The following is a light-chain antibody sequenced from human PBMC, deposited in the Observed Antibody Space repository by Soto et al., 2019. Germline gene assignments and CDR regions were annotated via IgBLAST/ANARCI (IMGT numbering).Light chain of an antibody. CDR2: LGS. J-gene: IGKJ1*01. Sequence: DIVMTQSPLSLPVTPGEPASISCRSSQSLLHSNGYNYLDWYLQKPGQSPRLLIYLGSNRASGVPDRFSGSGSGTDFTLKISRVEAEDVGVYYCMQPLHTPWTFGQGTKVDIK. CDR1: QSLLHSNGYNY. CDR3: MQPLHTPWT. V-gene: IGKV2-28*01.